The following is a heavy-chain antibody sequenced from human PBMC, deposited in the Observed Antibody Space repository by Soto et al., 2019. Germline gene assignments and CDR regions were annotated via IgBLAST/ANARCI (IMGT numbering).Heavy chain of an antibody. D-gene: IGHD2-2*01. V-gene: IGHV3-74*01. CDR1: GFTFSSYW. CDR3: ARDQGIVVVPAAFDYFDY. J-gene: IGHJ4*02. Sequence: EVQLVESGGGLVQPGGSLRLSCAASGFTFSSYWMHWVRQAPGKGLVWVSRINSVGSSTSYADSVKGRFTISRDNAKNTLYLQMNSLRAEDTAVYYCARDQGIVVVPAAFDYFDYWGQGTLVTVSS. CDR2: INSVGSST.